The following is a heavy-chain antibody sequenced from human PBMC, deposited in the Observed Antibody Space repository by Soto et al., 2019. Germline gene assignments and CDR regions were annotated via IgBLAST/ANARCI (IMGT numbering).Heavy chain of an antibody. CDR2: ISAGGSNT. D-gene: IGHD6-6*01. J-gene: IGHJ5*01. V-gene: IGHV3-23*01. CDR1: GXTFSNYA. CDR3: AKEYSTSFDS. Sequence: PXGSLRLFCAASGXTFSNYAMNWVRQAPGKGLEWVSAISAGGSNTDYADSVKGRFTISSDNSKNTLYLQMNSLRAEDTAVYYCAKEYSTSFDSWGQGPLVTV.